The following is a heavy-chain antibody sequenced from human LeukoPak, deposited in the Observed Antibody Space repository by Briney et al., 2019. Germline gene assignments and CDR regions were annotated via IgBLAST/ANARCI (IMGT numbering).Heavy chain of an antibody. D-gene: IGHD2-15*01. V-gene: IGHV3-30*02. J-gene: IGHJ4*02. CDR1: GFTFSSYG. CDR3: AKGDIVVVVAATGPFDY. CDR2: IRYDGSNK. Sequence: GGSLRLSCAASGFTFSSYGMHWVRQAPGKGLEWVAFIRYDGSNKYYADSVKGRFTISRDNSKNTLYLQMNSLRAEDTAVYYCAKGDIVVVVAATGPFDYWGQGTLVTVSS.